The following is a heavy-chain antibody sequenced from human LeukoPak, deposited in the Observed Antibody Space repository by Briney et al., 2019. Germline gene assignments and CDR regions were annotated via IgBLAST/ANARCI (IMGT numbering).Heavy chain of an antibody. CDR1: GSTFTSYA. D-gene: IGHD2-15*01. CDR2: INAGNGNT. CDR3: ARVDCSGGSCYFDY. V-gene: IGHV1-3*01. Sequence: ASVKVSGTASGSTFTSYAMHWGSQSPGQRHEWLGWINAGNGNTKYSQKYQGRVTITRDTSASTAYMELSSLRSEDTAVYYCARVDCSGGSCYFDYWGQGTLVTVSS. J-gene: IGHJ4*02.